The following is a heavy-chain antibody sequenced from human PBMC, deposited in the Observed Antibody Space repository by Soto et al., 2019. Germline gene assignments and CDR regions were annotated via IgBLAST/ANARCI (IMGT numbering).Heavy chain of an antibody. CDR3: ARGALRGLPYIYYCEC. J-gene: IGHJ4*02. CDR2: IYYSGST. D-gene: IGHD3-9*01. V-gene: IGHV4-59*01. CDR1: GGSISSYY. Sequence: SETLSLTCTVSGGSISSYYWSWIRQPPGKGLEWIGYIYYSGSTNYNPSLKSRVTISVDTSKNQFSLKLSSVTAADTAVYYCARGALRGLPYIYYCECWGKETL.